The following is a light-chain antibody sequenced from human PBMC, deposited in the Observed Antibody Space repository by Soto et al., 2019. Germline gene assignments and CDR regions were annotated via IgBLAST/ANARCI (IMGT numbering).Light chain of an antibody. CDR1: QTISTW. CDR2: DAS. Sequence: DIQMTQSPPTLSASLGDRVTITCRASQTISTWMACYQRKPGKAPKLLVYDASTLQSCVASRFSGSGSGTEFTLTISSLQSEDFAVYYCHQYDNWPKTFGQGTRLEIK. J-gene: IGKJ5*01. V-gene: IGKV1-5*01. CDR3: HQYDNWPKT.